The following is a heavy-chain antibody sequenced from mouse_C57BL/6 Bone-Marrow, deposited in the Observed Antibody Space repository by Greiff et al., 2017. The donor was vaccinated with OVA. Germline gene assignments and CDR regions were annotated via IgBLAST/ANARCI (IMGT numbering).Heavy chain of an antibody. V-gene: IGHV1-50*01. CDR1: GYTFTSYW. Sequence: QVQLKQPGAELVKPGASVKLSCKASGYTFTSYWMQWVKQRPGQGLEWIGEIDPSDSYTNYNQKFKGKATLTVATSSITADMQRNRLTSEDAAVYYCARDGIYYYGSSYLMDYWGQGTSVTVSA. CDR2: IDPSDSYT. J-gene: IGHJ4*01. CDR3: ARDGIYYYGSSYLMDY. D-gene: IGHD1-1*01.